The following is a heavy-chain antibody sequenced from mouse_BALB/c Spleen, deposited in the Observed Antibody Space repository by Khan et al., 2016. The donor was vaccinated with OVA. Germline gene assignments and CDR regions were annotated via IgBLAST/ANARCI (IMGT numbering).Heavy chain of an antibody. Sequence: EVELVESGGGLVKPGGSLKLSCAASGFTFSDYYMYWVRQTPEKRLEWVATISDGGSYTYYLDSVKGRFTISRDDAKNNLYLQMNSLKSGDTAMFYCARGFYGNPFAYWGQGTLVTVSA. CDR3: ARGFYGNPFAY. J-gene: IGHJ3*01. V-gene: IGHV5-4*02. CDR2: ISDGGSYT. CDR1: GFTFSDYY. D-gene: IGHD2-1*01.